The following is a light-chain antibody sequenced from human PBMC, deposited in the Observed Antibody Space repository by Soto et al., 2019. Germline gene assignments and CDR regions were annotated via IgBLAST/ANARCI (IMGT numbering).Light chain of an antibody. CDR3: QQRHMWPIT. V-gene: IGKV3-11*01. J-gene: IGKJ5*01. CDR2: DAY. CDR1: QSFRGL. Sequence: VLTQSPVTLSLSQGERASLSCRASQSFRGLLAWYQQKPGQAPRLLIYDAYNRATGIPPRFSGSGSGTDFTLTISSLEPEDSAVYYCQQRHMWPITFGQGTRLEIK.